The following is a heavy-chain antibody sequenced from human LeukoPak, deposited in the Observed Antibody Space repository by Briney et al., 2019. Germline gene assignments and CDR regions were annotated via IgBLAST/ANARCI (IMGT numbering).Heavy chain of an antibody. CDR1: GNSISNYY. CDR2: IHYSGGT. Sequence: SETLSLTCTVSGNSISNYYWNWIRQPPGKALEWIGYIHYSGGTNYNPSLKSRITISVDTSKNQVSLQLTSVTAADTAVYYCARVARWDDPFDYWGQGTLVTVSS. J-gene: IGHJ4*02. V-gene: IGHV4-59*01. D-gene: IGHD1-1*01. CDR3: ARVARWDDPFDY.